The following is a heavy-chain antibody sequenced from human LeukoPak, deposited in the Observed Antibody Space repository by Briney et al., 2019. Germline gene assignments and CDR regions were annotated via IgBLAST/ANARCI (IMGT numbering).Heavy chain of an antibody. Sequence: ASVKVSCKASGYTFTGYYMHWVRQAPGQGLEWMGWINPNSGGTNYAQKFQGRVTMTRDTSISTAYMELSRLRSDDTAVYYCVSRYSSGWYELDYWGQGTLVTVSS. CDR1: GYTFTGYY. V-gene: IGHV1-2*02. D-gene: IGHD6-19*01. CDR3: VSRYSSGWYELDY. CDR2: INPNSGGT. J-gene: IGHJ4*02.